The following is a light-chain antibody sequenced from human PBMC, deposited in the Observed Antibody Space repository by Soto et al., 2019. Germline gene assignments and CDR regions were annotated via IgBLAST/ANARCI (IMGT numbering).Light chain of an antibody. Sequence: QSVLTQPPSVSGAPGQRVTISCTGSSSNIGAGYDVHWYQQRPGTAPKLLIFGNINRPSGVPDRFSGSKSGTSASLAITGLQPEDEGDYYCQSYHSTLSARYVFGTGTKLTVL. V-gene: IGLV1-40*01. CDR2: GNI. CDR1: SSNIGAGYD. CDR3: QSYHSTLSARYV. J-gene: IGLJ1*01.